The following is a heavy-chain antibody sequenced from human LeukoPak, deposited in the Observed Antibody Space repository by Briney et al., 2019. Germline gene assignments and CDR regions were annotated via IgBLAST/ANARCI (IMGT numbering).Heavy chain of an antibody. J-gene: IGHJ4*02. CDR3: ARGEQWLVLV. D-gene: IGHD6-19*01. CDR1: GGTFSSYA. V-gene: IGHV1-69*01. CDR2: IIPIFGTA. Sequence: ASVKVFCKASGGTFSSYAISWVRQAPGQGLEWMGGIIPIFGTANYAQKFQGRVTITADESTSTAYMELSSLRSEDTAVYYCARGEQWLVLVWGQGTLVTVSS.